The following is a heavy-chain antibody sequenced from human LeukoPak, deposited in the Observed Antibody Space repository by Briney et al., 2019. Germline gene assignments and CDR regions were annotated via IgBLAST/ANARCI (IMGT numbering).Heavy chain of an antibody. D-gene: IGHD6-19*01. CDR1: GGSFSGYY. CDR2: INHSGST. J-gene: IGHJ4*02. CDR3: ARGRQWLDYFDY. V-gene: IGHV4-34*01. Sequence: SETLSLTCAVYGGSFSGYYWSWIRQPPGKGLERIGEINHSGSTNYNPSLKSRVTISVDTSKNQFSLKLSSVTAADTAVYYCARGRQWLDYFDYWGQGTLVTVSS.